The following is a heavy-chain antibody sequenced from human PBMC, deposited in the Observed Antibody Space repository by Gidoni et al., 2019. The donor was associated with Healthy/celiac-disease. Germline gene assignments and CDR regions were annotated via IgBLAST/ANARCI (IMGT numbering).Heavy chain of an antibody. CDR2: ISSSWSTL. CDR3: ARDPPLPAKAFGNPSFDY. Sequence: EVQLVESGGGLVQPGGSLRLSCAASGFTFSSYSRNWVRQAPGKGLEWVSYISSSWSTLYYADSVKGRFTISRDNAKNSLYLQMNSLRDEDTAVYYCARDPPLPAKAFGNPSFDYWGQGTLVTVSS. CDR1: GFTFSSYS. D-gene: IGHD3-10*01. J-gene: IGHJ4*02. V-gene: IGHV3-48*02.